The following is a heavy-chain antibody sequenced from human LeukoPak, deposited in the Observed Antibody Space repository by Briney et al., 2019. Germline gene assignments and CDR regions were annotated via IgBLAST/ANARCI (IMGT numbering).Heavy chain of an antibody. Sequence: SETLSLTCTVSGYSISSGYYWGWIRQPPGKGLEWIGSIYHSGSTYYNPSLKSRVTISADTSKNQFSLKLNSMTTADTAVYYCTRGAGWLIDYWGQGILVTVSS. D-gene: IGHD3-16*01. CDR1: GYSISSGYY. CDR2: IYHSGST. CDR3: TRGAGWLIDY. J-gene: IGHJ4*02. V-gene: IGHV4-38-2*02.